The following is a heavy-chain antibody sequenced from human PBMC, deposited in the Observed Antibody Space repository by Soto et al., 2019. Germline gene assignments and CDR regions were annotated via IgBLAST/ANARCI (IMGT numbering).Heavy chain of an antibody. V-gene: IGHV3-48*01. Sequence: GGSLRLSCAASGFTFSSYSMNWVRQAPGKGLEWLSYISSSSGTIYYTDTVKGRFTISRDNAKNSLYLQMNSLRAEDTAVYYCARSTMVARYYYYGMDVWGQGTTVTVSS. CDR3: ARSTMVARYYYYGMDV. CDR1: GFTFSSYS. CDR2: ISSSSGTI. J-gene: IGHJ6*02. D-gene: IGHD3-10*01.